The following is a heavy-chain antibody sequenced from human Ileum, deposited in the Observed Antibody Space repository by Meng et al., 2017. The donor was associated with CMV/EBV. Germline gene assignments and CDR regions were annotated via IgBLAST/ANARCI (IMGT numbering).Heavy chain of an antibody. CDR2: IALDGDGINL. J-gene: IGHJ5*02. CDR3: ARGGYCSSTSCPSPFDP. CDR1: GFTFRNYW. V-gene: IGHV3-74*01. D-gene: IGHD2-2*01. Sequence: GESLKISCVGSGFTFRNYWMHWVRQAPGKGLEWVARIALDGDGINLGYADSVKGRFTISRDNAKNTLYLQMNSLRVEDTAVYYCARGGYCSSTSCPSPFDPWGQGTLVTVSS.